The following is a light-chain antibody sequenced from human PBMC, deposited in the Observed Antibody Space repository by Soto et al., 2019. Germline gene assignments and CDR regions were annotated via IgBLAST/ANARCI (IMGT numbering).Light chain of an antibody. V-gene: IGKV3D-15*01. J-gene: IGKJ5*01. CDR2: DAS. CDR3: QQYKNWPPLT. Sequence: ETVMTQSPVTLSLSPGEGATLSCRASQSVNSNLAWYQQRPGQAPRLLIYDASTRATGIPARFSGSGSGTEFTLTISSLQSEDFAVYYCQQYKNWPPLTFGQGTRLEIK. CDR1: QSVNSN.